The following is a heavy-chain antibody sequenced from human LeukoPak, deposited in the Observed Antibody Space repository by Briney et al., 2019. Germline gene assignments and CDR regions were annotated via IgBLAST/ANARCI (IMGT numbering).Heavy chain of an antibody. J-gene: IGHJ6*02. V-gene: IGHV3-66*01. CDR3: ARDSRVSYYYYGMDV. D-gene: IGHD6-13*01. CDR2: IYSGGSA. CDR1: GFTVSSNY. Sequence: PGGSLRLSCAASGFTVSSNYMSWVRQAPGKGLEWVSVIYSGGSANYADSVKGRFTISRDNSKNTLYLQMNSLRAEDTAVYYCARDSRVSYYYYGMDVWGQGTTVTVSS.